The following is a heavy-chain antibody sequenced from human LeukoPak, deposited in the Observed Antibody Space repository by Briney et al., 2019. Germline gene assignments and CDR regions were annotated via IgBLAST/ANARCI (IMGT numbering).Heavy chain of an antibody. CDR2: INPSGGST. CDR1: GYTFTSYN. Sequence: ASVKVSCKASGYTFTSYNMHWVRQAPGQGLEGMGIINPSGGSTSYAQKFQGRVTITADESTSTAYMELSSLRSEDTAVYYCARVEEGYGSGRRENYYYYYMDVWGKGTTVTISS. J-gene: IGHJ6*03. D-gene: IGHD3-10*01. V-gene: IGHV1-46*01. CDR3: ARVEEGYGSGRRENYYYYYMDV.